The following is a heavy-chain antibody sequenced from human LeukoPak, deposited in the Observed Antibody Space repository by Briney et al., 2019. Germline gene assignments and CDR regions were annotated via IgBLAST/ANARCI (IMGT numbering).Heavy chain of an antibody. V-gene: IGHV1-69*04. D-gene: IGHD6-13*01. CDR1: GYIFTDYY. J-gene: IGHJ4*02. CDR2: IIPILGIA. Sequence: SVKVSCKASGYIFTDYYMHWVRQAPGQGLEWMGRIIPILGIANYAQKFQGRVTITADKSTSTAYMELSSLRSEDTAVYYCARASSSWYNQFDYWGQGTLVTVSS. CDR3: ARASSSWYNQFDY.